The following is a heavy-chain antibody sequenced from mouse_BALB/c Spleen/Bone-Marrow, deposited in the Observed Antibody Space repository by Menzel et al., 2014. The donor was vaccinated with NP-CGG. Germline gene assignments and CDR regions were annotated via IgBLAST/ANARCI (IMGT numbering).Heavy chain of an antibody. Sequence: EVQRVESGGGLVKPGGSLKLSCAASGFTFSSYTMSWVRQTPGKRLEWVATISSGGSYTYYPDSVKGRFTISRDNAKNTLYLQMSSLKSEDTAMYYCTSMITRGYYFDYWGQGTTLTVSS. J-gene: IGHJ2*01. V-gene: IGHV5-6-4*01. CDR1: GFTFSSYT. CDR2: ISSGGSYT. D-gene: IGHD2-4*01. CDR3: TSMITRGYYFDY.